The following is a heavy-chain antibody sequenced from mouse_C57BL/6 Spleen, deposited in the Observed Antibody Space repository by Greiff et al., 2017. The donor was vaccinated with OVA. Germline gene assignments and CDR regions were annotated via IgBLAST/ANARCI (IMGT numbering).Heavy chain of an antibody. CDR1: GYTFTSYW. V-gene: IGHV1-64*01. CDR2: IHTNSGST. Sequence: VQLQQPGAELVKPGASVKLSCKASGYTFTSYWMHWVKQRPGQGLEWIGMIHTNSGSTNYNEKFKSKATLTVDKSSSTAYMQLSSLTSEDSAVYYCARGGTAQAPAWFAYWGQGTLVTVSA. J-gene: IGHJ3*01. CDR3: ARGGTAQAPAWFAY. D-gene: IGHD3-2*02.